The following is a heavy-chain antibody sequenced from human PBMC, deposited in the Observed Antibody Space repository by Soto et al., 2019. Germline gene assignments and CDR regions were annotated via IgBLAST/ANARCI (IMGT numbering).Heavy chain of an antibody. V-gene: IGHV1-3*01. CDR3: ARFYDSSGYYSRFDP. CDR2: INAGNGNT. D-gene: IGHD3-22*01. Sequence: ASVKVSCKASGYTFTSYAMHWVRQAPGQRLEWMGWINAGNGNTKYSQKFQGRVTITRDTSASTAYMELSSLRSEDTAVYYCARFYDSSGYYSRFDPWGQGTLVTVSS. CDR1: GYTFTSYA. J-gene: IGHJ5*02.